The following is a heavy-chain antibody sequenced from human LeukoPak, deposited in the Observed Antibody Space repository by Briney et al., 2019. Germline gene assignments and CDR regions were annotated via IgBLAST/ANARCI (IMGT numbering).Heavy chain of an antibody. J-gene: IGHJ4*02. D-gene: IGHD3-3*01. V-gene: IGHV4-30-2*03. Sequence: PSQTLSLTCTVSGGSISSGGYYWSWIRQPPGKGLEWIGYIYHSGSTYYNPSLKSRVTISVDTSKNQFSLKLSSVTAADTAVYYCARHDSDFWSGYYIPTGDYWGQGTLVTVSS. CDR2: IYHSGST. CDR3: ARHDSDFWSGYYIPTGDY. CDR1: GGSISSGGYY.